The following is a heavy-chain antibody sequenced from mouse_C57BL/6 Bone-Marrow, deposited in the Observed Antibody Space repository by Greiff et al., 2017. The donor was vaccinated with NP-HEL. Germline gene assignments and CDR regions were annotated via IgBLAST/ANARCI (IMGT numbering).Heavy chain of an antibody. D-gene: IGHD2-3*01. Sequence: VQLQQSGPELVKPGASVKISCKASGYSFTSYYIHWVKQRPGQGLEWIGWIYPGSGNTKYNEKFKGKATLTADTSSSTAYMQLSSLTSEDSAVYYCARSRDDGYFYAMDYWGQGTSVTVSS. CDR1: GYSFTSYY. CDR2: IYPGSGNT. CDR3: ARSRDDGYFYAMDY. V-gene: IGHV1-66*01. J-gene: IGHJ4*01.